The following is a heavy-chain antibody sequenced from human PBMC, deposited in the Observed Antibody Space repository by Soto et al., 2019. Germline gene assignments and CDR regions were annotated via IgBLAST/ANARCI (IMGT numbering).Heavy chain of an antibody. CDR2: IDWDDDK. V-gene: IGHV2-70*01. CDR3: ARIHLPQEGDYYGMDV. CDR1: GFSLSTSGMC. Sequence: SGPTLVNPTQTLTLTCTFSGFSLSTSGMCVSWIRQPPGKALEWLALIDWDDDKYYSTALKTRLTISKDTSKNQVVLTMTNMDPVDTATYYCARIHLPQEGDYYGMDVWGQGTTVTVSS. J-gene: IGHJ6*02.